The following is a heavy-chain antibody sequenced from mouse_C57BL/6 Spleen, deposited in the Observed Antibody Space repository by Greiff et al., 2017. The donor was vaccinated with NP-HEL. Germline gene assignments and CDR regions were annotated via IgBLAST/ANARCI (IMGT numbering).Heavy chain of an antibody. CDR1: GYTFTDYY. CDR3: ARSGTGVDY. D-gene: IGHD3-3*01. J-gene: IGHJ2*01. CDR2: INPNNGGT. V-gene: IGHV1-26*01. Sequence: EVQLVESGPELVKPGASVKISCKASGYTFTDYYMNWVKQSHGKSLEWIGDINPNNGGTSYNQKFKGKATLTVDKSSSTAYMELRSLTSEDSAVYYCARSGTGVDYWGQGTTLTVSS.